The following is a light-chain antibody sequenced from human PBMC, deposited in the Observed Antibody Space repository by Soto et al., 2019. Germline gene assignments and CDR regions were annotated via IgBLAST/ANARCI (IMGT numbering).Light chain of an antibody. Sequence: DIQMPSSPSSLSASVGARVTITCQASQNINNYLNWYQQKPGRAPKLLIYDASNLEAGVPSRFRGSGSGTDFTLTISRLQPEDIATYYRQQYENLPTFGQGTRLEIK. CDR1: QNINNY. CDR2: DAS. CDR3: QQYENLPT. J-gene: IGKJ5*01. V-gene: IGKV1-33*01.